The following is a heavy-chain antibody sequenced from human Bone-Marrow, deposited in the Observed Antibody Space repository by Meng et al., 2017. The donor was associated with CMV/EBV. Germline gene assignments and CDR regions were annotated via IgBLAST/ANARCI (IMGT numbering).Heavy chain of an antibody. D-gene: IGHD1-26*01. J-gene: IGHJ6*01. CDR1: GFIFDDYG. Sequence: GGSLRLSCAASGFIFDDYGMSWVRQAPGKGLEWVSGINWNGGSTGYADSVKGRFTISRDNAKNSLYLQMNSLRAEDTAVYYCARDARRYSGTYYYYYGMDVWGQGTTVTSYS. CDR2: INWNGGST. V-gene: IGHV3-20*04. CDR3: ARDARRYSGTYYYYYGMDV.